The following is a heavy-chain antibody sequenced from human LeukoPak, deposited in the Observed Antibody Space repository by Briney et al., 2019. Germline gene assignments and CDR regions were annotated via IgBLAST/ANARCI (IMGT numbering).Heavy chain of an antibody. J-gene: IGHJ4*02. CDR1: GFTFSNYA. D-gene: IGHD6-13*01. Sequence: GGSLRLSCAASGFTFSNYAMSWVRQAPGKGLEWVSSISSSSSYIYYADSVKGRFTISRDNAKNSLYLQMNSLRAEDTAVYYCARNGYSSSWYGDYWGQGTLVTVSS. CDR3: ARNGYSSSWYGDY. V-gene: IGHV3-21*01. CDR2: ISSSSSYI.